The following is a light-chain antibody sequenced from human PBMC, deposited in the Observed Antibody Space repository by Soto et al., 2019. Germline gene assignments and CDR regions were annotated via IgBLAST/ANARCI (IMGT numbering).Light chain of an antibody. CDR2: EVN. V-gene: IGLV2-14*02. Sequence: QSVLTQPASVSGSPGQSITISCTGTSSDVGNYNLVSWYQQQPGKAPKLMIYEVNNRPSGVSIRFSGSKSGSTASLTISGLQAEDEADYYCKSYAVGSTYVFGTGTKLTVL. CDR1: SSDVGNYNL. J-gene: IGLJ1*01. CDR3: KSYAVGSTYV.